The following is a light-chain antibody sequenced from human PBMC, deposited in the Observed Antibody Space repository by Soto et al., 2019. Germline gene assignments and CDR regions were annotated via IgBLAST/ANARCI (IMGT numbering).Light chain of an antibody. Sequence: EIVKTQSPATLSVSPGERATLSCRASQSVSSNLAWYQQKPGQAPRLHIYGASTRATGIPARFSCSGSGKEFTLAISSLQSEDFAVYHGQQYNNWPPYTFGQGTKLEIK. CDR1: QSVSSN. CDR2: GAS. V-gene: IGKV3-15*01. CDR3: QQYNNWPPYT. J-gene: IGKJ2*01.